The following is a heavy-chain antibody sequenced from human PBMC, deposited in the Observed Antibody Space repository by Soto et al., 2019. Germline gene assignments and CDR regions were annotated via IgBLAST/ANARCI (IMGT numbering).Heavy chain of an antibody. CDR3: AKPDTDWDV. D-gene: IGHD5-18*01. CDR2: ISGSGRST. J-gene: IGHJ6*02. CDR1: GFTFSSYA. V-gene: IGHV3-23*01. Sequence: EVQLLESGGGLVQPGGSLRLSCAASGFTFSSYAMSWVRQAPGKGLEWVSSISGSGRSTYYADSVKGRFTISRDNSKNPLYLQMNSQRAEDTDLYFCAKPDTDWDVWGQGTTVTVSS.